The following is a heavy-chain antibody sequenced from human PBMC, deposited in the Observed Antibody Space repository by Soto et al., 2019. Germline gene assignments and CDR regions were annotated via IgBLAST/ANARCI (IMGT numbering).Heavy chain of an antibody. CDR2: INPNSGGT. J-gene: IGHJ4*02. CDR1: GYTFTGYY. D-gene: IGHD3-22*01. CDR3: APMRYGGSIDY. V-gene: IGHV1-2*02. Sequence: ASVKVSCKASGYTFTGYYMHWVRQAPGQGLEWMGWINPNSGGTNYAQKFQGRVTMTRDTSISTAYMELSRLRSDDTAVYDCAPMRYGGSIDYWGQGSLVRVYS.